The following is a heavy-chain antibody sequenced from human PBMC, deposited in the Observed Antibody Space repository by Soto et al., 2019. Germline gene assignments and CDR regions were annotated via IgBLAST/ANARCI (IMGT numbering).Heavy chain of an antibody. V-gene: IGHV3-30*18. CDR1: GFTFSSYG. CDR2: ISYDGSNK. Sequence: GGSLRLSXAASGFTFSSYGMHWVRQAPGKGLEWVAVISYDGSNKYYADSVKGRFTISRDNSKNTLYLQMNSLRAEDTAVYYCAKEFSKLDYWGQGTLVTVSS. J-gene: IGHJ4*02. CDR3: AKEFSKLDY.